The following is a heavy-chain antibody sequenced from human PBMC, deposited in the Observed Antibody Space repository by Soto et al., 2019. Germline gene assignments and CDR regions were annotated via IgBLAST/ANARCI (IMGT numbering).Heavy chain of an antibody. CDR2: IIPILGIA. CDR3: ARGGPLGYCSSTSCRNDAFDI. D-gene: IGHD2-2*01. CDR1: GGTFSSYT. J-gene: IGHJ3*02. Sequence: ASVKVSCKASGGTFSSYTISWVRQAPGQGLEWMGRIIPILGIANYAQKFQGRVTITADKSTSTAYMELSSLRSEDTAVYYCARGGPLGYCSSTSCRNDAFDIWGQGTMVTVSS. V-gene: IGHV1-69*02.